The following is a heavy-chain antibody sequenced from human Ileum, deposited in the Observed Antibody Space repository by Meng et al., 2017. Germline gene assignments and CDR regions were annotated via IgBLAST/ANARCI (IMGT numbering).Heavy chain of an antibody. CDR3: ARGKAIPDF. J-gene: IGHJ4*02. V-gene: IGHV4-59*08. Sequence: QVQLQVSGPGLVKPSETLSLPCTVSGGSISGSYWSWLRQFPGKGLEWIGYTYYSGTTNYNPSLRGRVTMSVDTSRAQFSLKLTSVTAADTAIYYCARGKAIPDFWGQGTLVTVSS. CDR2: TYYSGTT. D-gene: IGHD2-2*02. CDR1: GGSISGSY.